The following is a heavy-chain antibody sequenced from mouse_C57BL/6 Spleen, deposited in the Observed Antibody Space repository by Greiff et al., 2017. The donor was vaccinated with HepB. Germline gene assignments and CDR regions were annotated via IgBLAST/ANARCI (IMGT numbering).Heavy chain of an antibody. CDR2: IYPRSGNT. Sequence: QVHVKQSGAELARPGASVKLSCKASGYTFTSYGISWVKQRTGQGLEWIGEIYPRSGNTYYNEKFKGKATLTADKSSSTAYMELRSLTSEDSAVYFCARRYDGYDYFDYWGQGTTLTVSS. CDR3: ARRYDGYDYFDY. J-gene: IGHJ2*01. CDR1: GYTFTSYG. D-gene: IGHD2-3*01. V-gene: IGHV1-81*01.